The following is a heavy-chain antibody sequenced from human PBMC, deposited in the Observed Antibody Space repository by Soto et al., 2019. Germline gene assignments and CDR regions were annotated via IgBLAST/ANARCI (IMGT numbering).Heavy chain of an antibody. CDR2: MNPNSGNT. J-gene: IGHJ6*02. V-gene: IGHV1-8*01. D-gene: IGHD3-3*01. Sequence: ASVKVSCKASGYTFTSYDINWVRQATGQGLEWMGWMNPNSGNTGNAQKFQGRVTMTRNTSISTAYMELSGLRSEDTAVYYCVRGVGSYDFWSGYYTGGGGMDVWGQGTTVTVSS. CDR1: GYTFTSYD. CDR3: VRGVGSYDFWSGYYTGGGGMDV.